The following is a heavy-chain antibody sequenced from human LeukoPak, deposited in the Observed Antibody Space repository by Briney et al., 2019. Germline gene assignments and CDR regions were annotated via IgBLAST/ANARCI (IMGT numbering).Heavy chain of an antibody. CDR2: IYSGDTT. CDR1: GFTVSSHY. CDR3: ARLTGWRFDY. Sequence: GGSLRLSCAASGFTVSSHYMTWVRQAPGKGLEWVSVIYSGDTTYYADSVKGRFTISRPNSKNTPYLQMNSLRAEDTAVYYCARLTGWRFDYWGQGTLVTVSS. J-gene: IGHJ4*02. D-gene: IGHD6-19*01. V-gene: IGHV3-53*04.